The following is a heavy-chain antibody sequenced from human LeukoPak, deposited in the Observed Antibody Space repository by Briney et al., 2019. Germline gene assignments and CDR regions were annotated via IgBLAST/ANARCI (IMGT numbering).Heavy chain of an antibody. CDR1: GFTFSTYS. CDR2: ISSSSTYI. V-gene: IGHV3-21*04. J-gene: IGHJ4*02. Sequence: GGSLRLSCAASGFTFSTYSMNWVRQAPGQGLEWVSSISSSSTYIYYADSVKGRFTISRDNSKNSLYLQMNSLRAEDTAVYYCAKDGSKEGIVGAKFDYWGQGTLVTVSS. D-gene: IGHD1-26*01. CDR3: AKDGSKEGIVGAKFDY.